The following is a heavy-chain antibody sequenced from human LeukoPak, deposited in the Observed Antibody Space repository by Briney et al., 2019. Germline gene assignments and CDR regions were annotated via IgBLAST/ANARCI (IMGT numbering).Heavy chain of an antibody. V-gene: IGHV4-31*03. J-gene: IGHJ4*02. CDR1: GGSISSGGYY. Sequence: SETLSLTCTVSGGSISSGGYYWSWIRQHPGKCLEWIGYIYYSGSTYYNPPLKSRVTISVDTSKNQFSLKLSSVTAADTAVYYCAKSWGLTGYLDYWGQGTLVTVSS. D-gene: IGHD3-9*01. CDR3: AKSWGLTGYLDY. CDR2: IYYSGST.